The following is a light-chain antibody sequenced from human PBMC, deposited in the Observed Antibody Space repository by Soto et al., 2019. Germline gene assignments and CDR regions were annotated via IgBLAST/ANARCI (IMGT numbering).Light chain of an antibody. CDR3: QQYNNWPPGAT. J-gene: IGKJ3*01. V-gene: IGKV3-15*01. CDR1: RTVSTN. CDR2: YTS. Sequence: DIVMTQSPATLSVSPGERVTLSCRASRTVSTNLAWYQQKPGQAPRLLIYYTSTRATGIAARFSGSGSDKEFTLTISRLQSEDSAVDYCQQYNNWPPGATFGPGTKVEIK.